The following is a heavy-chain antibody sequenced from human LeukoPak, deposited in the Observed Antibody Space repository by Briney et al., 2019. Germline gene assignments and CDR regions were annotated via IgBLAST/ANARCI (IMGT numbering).Heavy chain of an antibody. D-gene: IGHD6-19*01. CDR3: AKREAVAGMSDFDY. J-gene: IGHJ4*02. CDR2: IRYDGGEI. Sequence: GGSLRLSCAASGFTFRNYAMHWVRQAPGKGLEWVAFIRYDGGEIYYADSVKGRFTISRDNSKNTLYLQIDSLRAEDTAVYYCAKREAVAGMSDFDYWGQGTPVTVSS. V-gene: IGHV3-30*02. CDR1: GFTFRNYA.